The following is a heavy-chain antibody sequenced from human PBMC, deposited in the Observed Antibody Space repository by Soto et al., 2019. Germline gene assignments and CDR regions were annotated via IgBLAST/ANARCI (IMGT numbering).Heavy chain of an antibody. Sequence: EVQLLESGGGLVQSGGSLRLSCAASGFTFSSYAMSWVRQAPGKGLEWVSVISGSGDSTYYADSVKGRFTISRDNSKNTLYLQMNSLRAEDTALYYCAKRAWGSFYFDYWGQGTLVTVSS. D-gene: IGHD7-27*01. CDR2: ISGSGDST. J-gene: IGHJ4*02. CDR3: AKRAWGSFYFDY. V-gene: IGHV3-23*01. CDR1: GFTFSSYA.